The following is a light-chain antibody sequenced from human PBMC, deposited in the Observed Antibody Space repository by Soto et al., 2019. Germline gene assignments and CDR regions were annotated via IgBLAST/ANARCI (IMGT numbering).Light chain of an antibody. V-gene: IGLV2-14*01. J-gene: IGLJ1*01. CDR1: SSDVGGSNY. CDR2: EVS. Sequence: QSVLTQPASVSGSPGQSLTISCTGTSSDVGGSNYVSWYQQPPGKAPKLMIYEVSNRPSGVSNRFSGSKSGNTSSLTISGLQAEDEADYCFSSYTSSSTYVFGTETKVAVL. CDR3: SSYTSSSTYV.